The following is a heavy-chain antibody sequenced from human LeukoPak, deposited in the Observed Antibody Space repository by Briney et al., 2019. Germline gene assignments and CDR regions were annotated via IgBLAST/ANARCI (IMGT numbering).Heavy chain of an antibody. CDR1: GGSISSSNW. CDR2: IYHSGGT. D-gene: IGHD6-19*01. J-gene: IGHJ4*02. V-gene: IGHV4-4*02. CDR3: ARRRAVAGPYFDY. Sequence: SGTLSLTCAVSGGSISSSNWWSWVRQPPGKGLEWIGEIYHSGGTNYNPSLKSRVTISVDKSKNQFSLKLSSVTAAGTAVYYCARRRAVAGPYFDYWGQGTLVTVSS.